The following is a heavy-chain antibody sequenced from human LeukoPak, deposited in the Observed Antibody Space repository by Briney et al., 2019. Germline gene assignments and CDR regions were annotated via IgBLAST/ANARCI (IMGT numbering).Heavy chain of an antibody. V-gene: IGHV3-21*01. CDR2: ISGGSSYI. D-gene: IGHD2-2*02. J-gene: IGHJ4*02. CDR3: ARKGVFCSSTSCYRAEFDY. CDR1: GFTFSSYS. Sequence: GGSLRLSCAASGFTFSSYSMSWVRQAPGKGLEWVSSISGGSSYIYYADSVKGRFTISRDNAKNSLYLQMNSLTAEDTAVYYCARKGVFCSSTSCYRAEFDYWGQETLVTVSS.